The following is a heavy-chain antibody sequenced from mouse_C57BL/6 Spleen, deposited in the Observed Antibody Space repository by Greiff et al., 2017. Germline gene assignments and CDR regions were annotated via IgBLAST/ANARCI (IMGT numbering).Heavy chain of an antibody. CDR3: TNTVASRYYFDY. D-gene: IGHD1-1*01. CDR1: GYTFTDYE. J-gene: IGHJ2*01. CDR2: IDPETGGT. V-gene: IGHV1-15*01. Sequence: VQLQQSGAELVRPGASVTLSCKASGYTFTDYEMHWVKQTPVHGLEWIGAIDPETGGTAYNQKFKGKAILTADKSSSTAYMELRSLTSEDSAVYYCTNTVASRYYFDYWGQGTTLTVSS.